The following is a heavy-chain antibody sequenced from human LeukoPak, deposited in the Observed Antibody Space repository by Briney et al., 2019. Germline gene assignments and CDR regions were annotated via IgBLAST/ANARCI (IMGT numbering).Heavy chain of an antibody. V-gene: IGHV3-7*01. Sequence: GGSLRLSCAASGFTFSSYWMSWVRQAPGKGLEWVANIKQDGSEKYYVDSVKGRFTISRDNAKNSLYLQMNSLRAEDTAVYYCAKDLLTGYYVIGSWGQGTLVTVSS. CDR2: IKQDGSEK. CDR3: AKDLLTGYYVIGS. CDR1: GFTFSSYW. J-gene: IGHJ4*02. D-gene: IGHD3-9*01.